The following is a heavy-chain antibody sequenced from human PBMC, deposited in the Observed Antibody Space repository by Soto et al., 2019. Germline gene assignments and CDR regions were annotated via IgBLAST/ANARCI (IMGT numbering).Heavy chain of an antibody. CDR3: AKKTGVITVISAFDH. CDR2: ISGSGAST. D-gene: IGHD7-27*01. Sequence: PGGSLRLSCVASGFTFSKHALAWVRQAPGKGLEWVSAISGSGASTYDSDSVKGRFVISRDNSNNTLYLQMNSLKAEDTAVYYCAKKTGVITVISAFDHWGQGTPVTVSS. V-gene: IGHV3-23*01. CDR1: GFTFSKHA. J-gene: IGHJ4*02.